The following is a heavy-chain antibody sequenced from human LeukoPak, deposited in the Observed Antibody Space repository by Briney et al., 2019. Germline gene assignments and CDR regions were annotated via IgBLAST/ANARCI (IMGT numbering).Heavy chain of an antibody. V-gene: IGHV3-23*01. D-gene: IGHD3-16*01. CDR1: GSTFRNYG. Sequence: RGSLRLSCAVSGSTFRNYGMSWVRQAPGKGLEWVSSINNSGGATYYADSVKGRFTISRDNAKNTLYLLINSLRAEDTAVYYCARVRWGGLYYFDYWGQGTLVTVSS. CDR3: ARVRWGGLYYFDY. J-gene: IGHJ4*02. CDR2: INNSGGAT.